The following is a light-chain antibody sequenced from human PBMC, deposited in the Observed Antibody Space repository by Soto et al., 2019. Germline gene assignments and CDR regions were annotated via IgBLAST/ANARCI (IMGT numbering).Light chain of an antibody. CDR3: SSYAGSNNFI. J-gene: IGLJ1*01. CDR1: SSDVGGYKY. Sequence: QSVLTQPPSASGSPGQSVTISCTGTSSDVGGYKYVSWYQQHPGKAPKLMIYEVNQRPSGVPDRFSGSKSGNTASLTVSGLQAGDEADYYCSSYAGSNNFIFGTGTKVTVL. V-gene: IGLV2-8*01. CDR2: EVN.